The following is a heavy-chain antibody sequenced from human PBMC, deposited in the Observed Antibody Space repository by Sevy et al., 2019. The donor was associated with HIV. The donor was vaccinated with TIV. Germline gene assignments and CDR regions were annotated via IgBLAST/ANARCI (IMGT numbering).Heavy chain of an antibody. V-gene: IGHV3-30*04. J-gene: IGHJ6*02. CDR2: ISYDGSNK. D-gene: IGHD2-2*01. CDR1: GFTFSSYA. Sequence: GESLKISCAASGFTFSSYAMHWVRQAPGKGLEWVAVISYDGSNKYYADSVKGRFTISRDNSKNTLYLQMNSLRAEDTAVYYCARDRVPAASLARYYYGMDVWGQGTTVTVSS. CDR3: ARDRVPAASLARYYYGMDV.